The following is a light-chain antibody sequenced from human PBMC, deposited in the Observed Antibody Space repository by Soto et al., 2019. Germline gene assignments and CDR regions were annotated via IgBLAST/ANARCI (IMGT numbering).Light chain of an antibody. J-gene: IGLJ1*01. CDR2: DVN. Sequence: QSVLTQPASVSGSPGQSITISCTGTSSDVGGYNLVSWYQQYPDKAPKLMMFDVNTRPSGVSNRFSGSKSGNTASLTISGLQAEDEADYYCSSYKSSGTLPYVFGTGTKVTVL. V-gene: IGLV2-14*01. CDR1: SSDVGGYNL. CDR3: SSYKSSGTLPYV.